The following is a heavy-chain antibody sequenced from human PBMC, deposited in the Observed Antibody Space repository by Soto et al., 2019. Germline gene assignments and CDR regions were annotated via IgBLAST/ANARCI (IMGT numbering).Heavy chain of an antibody. Sequence: SETLSLTCAVSGYSISSSNWWGWIRQPPGKGLEWIGYIYYSGTTYYNPSLKSRVTMSVDTSKNQFSLKLTSATAVDTAVYYCARREIQGPIDYWGQGTLVTVS. D-gene: IGHD1-26*01. CDR3: ARREIQGPIDY. J-gene: IGHJ4*02. CDR1: GYSISSSNW. CDR2: IYYSGTT. V-gene: IGHV4-28*01.